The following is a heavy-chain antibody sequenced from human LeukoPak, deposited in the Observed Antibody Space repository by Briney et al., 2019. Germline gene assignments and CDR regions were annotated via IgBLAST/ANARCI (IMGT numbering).Heavy chain of an antibody. V-gene: IGHV4-31*03. CDR1: GGSISSGDYY. CDR2: IYYSGSS. J-gene: IGHJ4*02. D-gene: IGHD3-22*01. Sequence: NPSETLSLTCTVSGGSISSGDYYWSWIRQHPGKGLEWIGYIYYSGSSYYNPSLESRVTISVDTSKNQFSLKLSSVTAADTAVYYCARFYDSSGPARNSFDYWGQGTLVTVSS. CDR3: ARFYDSSGPARNSFDY.